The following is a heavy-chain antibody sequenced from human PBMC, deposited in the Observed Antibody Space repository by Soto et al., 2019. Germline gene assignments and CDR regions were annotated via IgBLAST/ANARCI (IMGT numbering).Heavy chain of an antibody. J-gene: IGHJ4*02. V-gene: IGHV1-3*01. CDR1: GYIFTNYA. Sequence: GASVKVSCKASGYIFTNYAMHWVRQAPGQRLEWMGWVNAANGNTKYSQKFRGRVTITTDTSASTAYMELSSLRPEDTAVYYCARAPYGSRSYSSDYFDYWGQGTLVTVSS. D-gene: IGHD3-10*01. CDR3: ARAPYGSRSYSSDYFDY. CDR2: VNAANGNT.